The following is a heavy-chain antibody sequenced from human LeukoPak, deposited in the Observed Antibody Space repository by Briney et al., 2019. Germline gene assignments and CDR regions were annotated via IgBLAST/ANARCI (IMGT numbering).Heavy chain of an antibody. D-gene: IGHD5-18*01. J-gene: IGHJ4*02. V-gene: IGHV3-7*01. Sequence: GGSLRLSCAASGFTFISYWMSWVRQAPGKGLEWVANIKEDGSERYYVDSVKGRFTISRDNAKNSLYLQMNSLRVEDTAVYYCARERRGYGIDYWGQGTLVTVSS. CDR3: ARERRGYGIDY. CDR2: IKEDGSER. CDR1: GFTFISYW.